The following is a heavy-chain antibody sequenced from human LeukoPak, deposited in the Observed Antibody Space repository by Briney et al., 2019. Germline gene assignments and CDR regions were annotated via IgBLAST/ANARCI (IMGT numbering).Heavy chain of an antibody. V-gene: IGHV3-23*01. CDR1: GFTFSSYA. Sequence: GGSLRLSCVASGFTFSSYAMTWVRQAPGKGLEWVSTISDSGGSTYYTDSVKGRFTISRDNSKNTLFLQMNSLRAEDTAVYYCAKQPEDYNSSWFAEYFHHWGQGTLVTVSS. CDR3: AKQPEDYNSSWFAEYFHH. J-gene: IGHJ1*01. CDR2: ISDSGGST. D-gene: IGHD6-13*01.